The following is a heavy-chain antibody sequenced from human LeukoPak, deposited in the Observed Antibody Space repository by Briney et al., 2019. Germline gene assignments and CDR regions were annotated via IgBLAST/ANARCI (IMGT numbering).Heavy chain of an antibody. D-gene: IGHD3-3*01. CDR3: AKGQLFGDY. CDR2: IRYDGSDK. V-gene: IGHV3-30*02. CDR1: GFTFSSYG. J-gene: IGHJ4*02. Sequence: GRSLRLSCAASGFTFSSYGMRWVRQAPGKGLEWVAFIRYDGSDKYYADSVKGRFTISRDNSKNTLYIQMNSLRVEDTAMYYCAKGQLFGDYWGQGTLVAVSS.